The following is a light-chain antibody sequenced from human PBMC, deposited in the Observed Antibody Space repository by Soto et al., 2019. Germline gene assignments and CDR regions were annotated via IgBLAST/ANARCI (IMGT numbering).Light chain of an antibody. CDR2: GAS. V-gene: IGKV3-20*01. Sequence: EIVLTQSPGTLSLSPGERATLSCRASQSVSSNYVAWCQQKPGQAPRLLIYGASTRATGVPDRFSGSGSGTDFTLSISRLEPDDLAVYYCQQYGSSPWTIGQGTKVEIK. CDR3: QQYGSSPWT. CDR1: QSVSSNY. J-gene: IGKJ1*01.